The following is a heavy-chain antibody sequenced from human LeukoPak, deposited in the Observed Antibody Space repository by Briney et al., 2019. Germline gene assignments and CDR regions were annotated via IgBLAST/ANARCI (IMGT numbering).Heavy chain of an antibody. CDR2: IKQDGSEK. V-gene: IGHV3-7*01. D-gene: IGHD3-10*01. CDR3: ARLGYYYGMDV. Sequence: GGSLRLSCAASGFTFSSYWMSWVRQAPGKGLEGVANIKQDGSEKYYVDSVKGRFTISRDNAKSSLYLQMSSLRAEDTAVYFCARLGYYYGMDVWGQGTTVTVSS. J-gene: IGHJ6*02. CDR1: GFTFSSYW.